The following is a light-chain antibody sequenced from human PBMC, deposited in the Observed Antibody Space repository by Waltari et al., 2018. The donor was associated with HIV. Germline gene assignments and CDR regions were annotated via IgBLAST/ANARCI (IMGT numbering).Light chain of an antibody. CDR2: DVS. CDR3: AAWDDSLNGWV. V-gene: IGLV2-11*01. CDR1: SSDVGGYTF. Sequence: QSALTQPRSVSGSPGQSVTISCTGTSSDVGGYTFVSWYRHHPGRAPKVMIYDVSKRPSGVPDRFSGSKSGTSASLAVRGLQSDDEANYYCAAWDDSLNGWVFGGGTMLTVL. J-gene: IGLJ3*02.